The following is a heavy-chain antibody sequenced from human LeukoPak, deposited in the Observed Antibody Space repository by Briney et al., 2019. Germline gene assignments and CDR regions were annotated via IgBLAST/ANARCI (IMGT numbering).Heavy chain of an antibody. CDR2: IIPIFGIA. D-gene: IGHD6-13*01. Sequence: SVKVSCKASGGTFSSYAISWVRQAPGQGLEWMGRIIPIFGIANYAQKFQGRVTITADKSTGTAYMELSSLRSEDTAVYYCARAEKGEQQLAVRTQNYYYYYGMDVWGQGTTVTVSS. V-gene: IGHV1-69*04. CDR3: ARAEKGEQQLAVRTQNYYYYYGMDV. CDR1: GGTFSSYA. J-gene: IGHJ6*02.